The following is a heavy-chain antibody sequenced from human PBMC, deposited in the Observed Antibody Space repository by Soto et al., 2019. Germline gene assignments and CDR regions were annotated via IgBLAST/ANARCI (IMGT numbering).Heavy chain of an antibody. Sequence: QVQLVESGGGVVQPGRSLRLSCAASGFTFSTYAMHWVRQAPGKGLEWVAVISYDGNKKNYADSVKGRFTISRDNTRNTLYVQMNSLRVEDTAEYSWARGIAVAGQEYYGMDVWGQGTPVAVS. CDR1: GFTFSTYA. V-gene: IGHV3-30-3*01. J-gene: IGHJ6*02. D-gene: IGHD6-19*01. CDR3: ARGIAVAGQEYYGMDV. CDR2: ISYDGNKK.